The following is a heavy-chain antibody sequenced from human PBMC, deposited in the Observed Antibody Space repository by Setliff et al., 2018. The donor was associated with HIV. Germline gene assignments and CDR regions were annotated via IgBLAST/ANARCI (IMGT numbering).Heavy chain of an antibody. CDR3: AKGTGITTVRGGRQYYLDY. CDR2: ISGSGGST. V-gene: IGHV3-23*01. Sequence: GGSLRLSCAASGFTFSSYDMSWVRQAPGKGLEWVSAISGSGGSTYYADSVKGRFTISRDNSKNTLYLQKNSLRAEDTAVYYCAKGTGITTVRGGRQYYLDYWGQGTLVTVSS. D-gene: IGHD3-10*01. J-gene: IGHJ4*02. CDR1: GFTFSSYD.